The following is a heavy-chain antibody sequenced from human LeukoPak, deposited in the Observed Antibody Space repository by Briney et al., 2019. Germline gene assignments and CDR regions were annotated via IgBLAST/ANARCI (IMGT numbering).Heavy chain of an antibody. CDR3: ARRRYSSSWYRFDP. V-gene: IGHV4-38-2*02. CDR1: GYSISSGYY. J-gene: IGHJ5*02. Sequence: PSETLSLTCTVSGYSISSGYYWSWIRQPPGKGLEWIGEINHSGSTHYNPSLKSRVTISVDTSKNQFSLKLSSVTAADTAVYYCARRRYSSSWYRFDPWGQGTLVTVSS. CDR2: INHSGST. D-gene: IGHD6-13*01.